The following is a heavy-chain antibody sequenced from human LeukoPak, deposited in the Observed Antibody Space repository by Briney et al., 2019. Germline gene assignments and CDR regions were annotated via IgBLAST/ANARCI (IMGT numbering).Heavy chain of an antibody. Sequence: GGSLTLSCAASGFTFSNYAMSWVRQAPGKGLEWVSGISGSGGSTYYADSVKGRFTISRDNSKNTLYLQMNSLRADDTAVYYCAKDPYSSAPYYFDYWGQGTLVTVSS. CDR3: AKDPYSSAPYYFDY. J-gene: IGHJ4*02. V-gene: IGHV3-23*01. D-gene: IGHD6-19*01. CDR1: GFTFSNYA. CDR2: ISGSGGST.